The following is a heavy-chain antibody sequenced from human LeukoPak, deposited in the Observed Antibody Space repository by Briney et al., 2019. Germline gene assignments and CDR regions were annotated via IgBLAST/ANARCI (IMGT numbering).Heavy chain of an antibody. Sequence: SETLSLTCTVSGGSISSYYWSWIRQPPGKGLERIAYMDYSGSTFYNPSLKSRVSTSVDTSKNQFSLKVRSVTAADTAVYYCARHGGDYTFDYWGQGTLVTVSS. V-gene: IGHV4-59*08. D-gene: IGHD4-17*01. CDR2: MDYSGST. J-gene: IGHJ4*02. CDR3: ARHGGDYTFDY. CDR1: GGSISSYY.